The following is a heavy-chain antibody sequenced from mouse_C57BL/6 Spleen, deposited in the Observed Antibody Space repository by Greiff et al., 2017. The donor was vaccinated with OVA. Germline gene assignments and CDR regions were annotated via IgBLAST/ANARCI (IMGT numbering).Heavy chain of an antibody. J-gene: IGHJ3*01. CDR2: IDPSDSET. Sequence: QVQLKQPGAELVRPGSSVKLSCKASGYTFTSYWMHWVKQRPIQGLEWIGNIDPSDSETHYNQKFKDKATLTVDKSSSTAYMQLSSLTSEDSAVYYCARLDSSGRETWFAYWGQGTLVTVSA. CDR3: ARLDSSGRETWFAY. CDR1: GYTFTSYW. V-gene: IGHV1-52*01. D-gene: IGHD3-2*02.